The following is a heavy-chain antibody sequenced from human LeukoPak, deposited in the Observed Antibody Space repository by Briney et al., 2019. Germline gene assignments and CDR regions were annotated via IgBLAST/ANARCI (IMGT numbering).Heavy chain of an antibody. Sequence: PGGSLRLSCAASGFTFRNYAMNWVRQAPGKGLEWVSGINANGGSTYYADSVRGRFTISRDNSKHALYLQMNSLRAEDTAVYYCYYYYDSSGANPRDYWGKGTLVTVSS. D-gene: IGHD3-22*01. CDR3: YYYYDSSGANPRDY. CDR2: INANGGST. CDR1: GFTFRNYA. J-gene: IGHJ4*02. V-gene: IGHV3-23*01.